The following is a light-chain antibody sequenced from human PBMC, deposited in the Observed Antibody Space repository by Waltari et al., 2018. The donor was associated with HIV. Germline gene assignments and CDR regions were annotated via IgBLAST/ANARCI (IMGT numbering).Light chain of an antibody. J-gene: IGLJ2*01. CDR2: EVT. CDR1: SSDVGNYNL. Sequence: QSALAQPASVSDSPGQSITISCTGPSSDVGNYNLFSWYQQHPGKVPKLIIYEVTKRPSGVSNRFSGSKSGNTASLTISGLQAEDEADYYCCSYAASRSVVFGGGTKLTVL. CDR3: CSYAASRSVV. V-gene: IGLV2-23*02.